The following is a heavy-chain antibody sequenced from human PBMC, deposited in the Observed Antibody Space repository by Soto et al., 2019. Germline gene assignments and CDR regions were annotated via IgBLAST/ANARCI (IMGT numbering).Heavy chain of an antibody. CDR1: GGSISSGGYY. CDR2: IYYSGST. CDR3: ARGSRSGYYAY. Sequence: SLTCTVSGGSISSGGYYWSWIRQHPGKGLEWIGYIYYSGSTYYNPSLKSRVTISVDTSKNHFSLKVTSVTAADTAVYFCARGSRSGYYAYWGQGTLVTVSS. J-gene: IGHJ4*02. V-gene: IGHV4-31*03. D-gene: IGHD3-3*01.